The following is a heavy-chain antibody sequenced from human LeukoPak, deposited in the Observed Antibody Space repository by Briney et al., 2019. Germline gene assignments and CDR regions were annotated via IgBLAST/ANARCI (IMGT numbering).Heavy chain of an antibody. V-gene: IGHV1-2*02. Sequence: GASVKVSCKASGYTFTDYYIHLVRQAPGQGLEWMGLINPNNGDTDYAQKFQGRVTMTRDTSISTAYMELSRLRSDDTAVYYCARDANYDFWSVWGQGTLVTVSS. J-gene: IGHJ4*02. D-gene: IGHD3-3*01. CDR1: GYTFTDYY. CDR3: ARDANYDFWSV. CDR2: INPNNGDT.